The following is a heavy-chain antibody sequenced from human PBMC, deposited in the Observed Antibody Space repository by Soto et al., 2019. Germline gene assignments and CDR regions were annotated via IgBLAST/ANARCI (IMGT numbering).Heavy chain of an antibody. CDR2: ISGGGDTT. V-gene: IGHV3-48*03. J-gene: IGHJ4*02. CDR1: GFTFSSYE. CDR3: ARDWREATTRIPFPYY. D-gene: IGHD3-3*01. Sequence: SLRLSCAASGFTFSSYEMNWVRQAPGKGLEWVSYISGGGDTTYYADSVKGRFTISRDNAKNSLYLQMNSLRAEDTAVYFCARDWREATTRIPFPYYWGQGT.